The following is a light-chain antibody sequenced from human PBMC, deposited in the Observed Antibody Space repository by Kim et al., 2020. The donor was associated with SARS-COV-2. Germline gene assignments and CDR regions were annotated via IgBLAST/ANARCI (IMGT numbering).Light chain of an antibody. CDR1: QSLVYSDGNTY. Sequence: PASISSRSSQSLVYSDGNTYLDRFHQRPGQSPRRLIYKVSNRGSGVPGRFSGSGSGTDFTLQSSRVEAGDVGVYYCMQGTHWPFTFGPGTKVDIK. CDR2: KVS. V-gene: IGKV2-30*01. J-gene: IGKJ3*01. CDR3: MQGTHWPFT.